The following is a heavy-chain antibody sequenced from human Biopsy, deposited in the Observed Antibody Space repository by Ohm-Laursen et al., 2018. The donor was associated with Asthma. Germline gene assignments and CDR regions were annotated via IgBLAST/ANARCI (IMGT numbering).Heavy chain of an antibody. Sequence: SLRLSCSASGFAVSRDYMFWVRQAPGKGLEWVSVIYSGGTSHTADSVRGRFTISRDYSKNTLYLQMHSLRAEDTAVYYCARGDSSNWSHYYFGYWGQGTLVNGSS. CDR1: GFAVSRDY. CDR2: IYSGGTS. J-gene: IGHJ4*02. D-gene: IGHD3-22*01. CDR3: ARGDSSNWSHYYFGY. V-gene: IGHV3-53*01.